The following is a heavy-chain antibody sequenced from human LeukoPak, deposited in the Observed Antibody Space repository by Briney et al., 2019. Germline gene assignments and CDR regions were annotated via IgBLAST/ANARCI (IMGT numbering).Heavy chain of an antibody. Sequence: PGGSLRLSCAASGFTFSSYAMNWVRQAPGKGLEWISSISGSGGSTYYADSVKGRFTISRDNSKNTLYLQMNSLRAEDTAVYYCAKGSGSGDFFDYWGQGTLVTVSS. CDR2: ISGSGGST. D-gene: IGHD3-3*01. V-gene: IGHV3-23*01. CDR3: AKGSGSGDFFDY. CDR1: GFTFSSYA. J-gene: IGHJ4*02.